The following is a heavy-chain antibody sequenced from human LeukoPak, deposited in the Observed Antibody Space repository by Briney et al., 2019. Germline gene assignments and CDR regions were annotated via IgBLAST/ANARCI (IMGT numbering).Heavy chain of an antibody. CDR2: ISSSSSYI. D-gene: IGHD2-15*01. V-gene: IGHV3-21*04. J-gene: IGHJ4*02. CDR1: GFTFSSYS. CDR3: ARDRNYCSGGSCYDFDY. Sequence: GGSLRLSCAASGFTFSSYSMNWVRQAPGKGLEWVSSISSSSSYIYYADSVKGRFTISRDNAKNSLYLQMNSLRAEDTAVYYCARDRNYCSGGSCYDFDYWGQGTLVTVSS.